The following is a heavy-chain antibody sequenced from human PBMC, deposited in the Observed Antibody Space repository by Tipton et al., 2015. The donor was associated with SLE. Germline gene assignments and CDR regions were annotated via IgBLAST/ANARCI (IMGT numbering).Heavy chain of an antibody. V-gene: IGHV3-33*08. J-gene: IGHJ3*01. CDR1: RGSISSYY. CDR3: VRDSEDAFDL. Sequence: GLVKPSETLSLTCIVSRGSISSYYWSWVRQPPGKGLEWLAVIWHDGSNEHYVESVEGRFIISRDNAKNTLYLEMNSLRAEDTAVYYCVRDSEDAFDLWGQGTNVSVSS. CDR2: IWHDGSNE.